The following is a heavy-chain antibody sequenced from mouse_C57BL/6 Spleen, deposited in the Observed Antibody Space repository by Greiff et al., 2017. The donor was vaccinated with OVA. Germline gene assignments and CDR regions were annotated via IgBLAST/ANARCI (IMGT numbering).Heavy chain of an antibody. V-gene: IGHV1-18*01. D-gene: IGHD1-1*01. CDR3: ARSDYYGSSYGGYYAMDY. Sequence: VQLQQSGPELVKPGASVKIPCKASGYTFTDYNMDWVKQSHGKSLEWIGDINPNNGGTIYNQKFKGKATLTEDKSSSTAYMELRSLTSEDTAVYYCARSDYYGSSYGGYYAMDYWGQGTSVTVSS. CDR2: INPNNGGT. J-gene: IGHJ4*01. CDR1: GYTFTDYN.